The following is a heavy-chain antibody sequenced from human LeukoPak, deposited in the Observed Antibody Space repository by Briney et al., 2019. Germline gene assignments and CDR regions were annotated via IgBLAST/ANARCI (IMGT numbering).Heavy chain of an antibody. Sequence: GASVKVSCKASGYTFTSYDINWVRQATGQGLEWMGWMNPNSGNTGSAQRFQGRVTMTRDTSISTAYMELSSLPSEATAVYYCARGPLVRLPSSFDPWGQGTLVTVSS. CDR3: ARGPLVRLPSSFDP. CDR2: MNPNSGNT. J-gene: IGHJ5*02. D-gene: IGHD3-16*02. CDR1: GYTFTSYD. V-gene: IGHV1-8*01.